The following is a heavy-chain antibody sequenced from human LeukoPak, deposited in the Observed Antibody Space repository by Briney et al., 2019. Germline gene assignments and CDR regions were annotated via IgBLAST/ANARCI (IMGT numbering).Heavy chain of an antibody. CDR3: ARDLPYYDILTGYYQDY. CDR1: GFTFSSYS. CDR2: ISSSSSTI. V-gene: IGHV3-48*04. J-gene: IGHJ4*02. D-gene: IGHD3-9*01. Sequence: PGGSLRLSCAASGFTFSSYSMTWVRQAPGKGLEWVSYISSSSSTIYYADSVKGRFTISRDNAKNSLYLQMNSLRAEDTAVYYCARDLPYYDILTGYYQDYWGQGTLVTVSS.